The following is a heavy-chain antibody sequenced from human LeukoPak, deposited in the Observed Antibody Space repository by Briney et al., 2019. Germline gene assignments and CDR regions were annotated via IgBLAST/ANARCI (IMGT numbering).Heavy chain of an antibody. V-gene: IGHV4-34*01. CDR2: INHSGST. Sequence: AETLSLTCAVYGGSFSGYYWRWIRQPPGKGREWIGEINHSGSTNYNPSLKSRVTISVDTSKNQFSLKLSSVTAADTAVYYCARVSAAMVSYDYWGQGTLVTVSS. D-gene: IGHD2-2*01. CDR3: ARVSAAMVSYDY. CDR1: GGSFSGYY. J-gene: IGHJ4*02.